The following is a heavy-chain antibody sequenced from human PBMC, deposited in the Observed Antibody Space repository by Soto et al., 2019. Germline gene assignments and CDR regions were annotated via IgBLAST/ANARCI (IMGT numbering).Heavy chain of an antibody. Sequence: SQTLSLTCAVYGGSFSAYYWSWIRQPPGKGLDWIGEINHSGSTNYNPSLKSRVTISVDTSKNQFSLKLSSVTAADTAVYYCARGVVGIVVVVAATSGAFDIWGQGTMVTVSS. D-gene: IGHD2-15*01. CDR2: INHSGST. J-gene: IGHJ3*02. CDR1: GGSFSAYY. CDR3: ARGVVGIVVVVAATSGAFDI. V-gene: IGHV4-34*01.